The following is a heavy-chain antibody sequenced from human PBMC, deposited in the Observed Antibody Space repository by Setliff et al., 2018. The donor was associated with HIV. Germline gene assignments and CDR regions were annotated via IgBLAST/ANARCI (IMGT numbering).Heavy chain of an antibody. CDR3: ARDLAYCSGGSCYRPFIYYFYYMDV. CDR2: FDPEQSET. J-gene: IGHJ6*03. D-gene: IGHD2-15*01. V-gene: IGHV1-24*01. Sequence: ASVKVSCKVSGYTLTELSVHWVRQAPGNGLEWMGGFDPEQSETVYAQRFQGRVTFTEDTSTDTAYMEVSWLTSDDTAIYYCARDLAYCSGGSCYRPFIYYFYYMDVWGKGATVTVSS. CDR1: GYTLTELS.